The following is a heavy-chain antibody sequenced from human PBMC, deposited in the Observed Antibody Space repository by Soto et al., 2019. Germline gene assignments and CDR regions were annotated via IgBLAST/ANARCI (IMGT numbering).Heavy chain of an antibody. CDR3: ERDRTAMARIDAFDI. CDR1: GGTFSSYA. J-gene: IGHJ3*02. D-gene: IGHD5-18*01. V-gene: IGHV1-69*13. CDR2: SIPIFGTA. Sequence: LVKFSCKASGGTFSSYASSWLRQFPGHALAWMGGSIPIFGTANYAQKSPGRVTITAAESTSTAYMELSSLRSGDTAVYYWERDRTAMARIDAFDIWGKGSMVTVTS.